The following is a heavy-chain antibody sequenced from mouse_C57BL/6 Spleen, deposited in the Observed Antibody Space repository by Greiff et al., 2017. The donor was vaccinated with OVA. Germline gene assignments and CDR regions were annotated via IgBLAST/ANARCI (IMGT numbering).Heavy chain of an antibody. V-gene: IGHV14-4*01. CDR1: GFTITDDY. Sequence: VQLQQSGAELVRPGASVKLSCTASGFTITDDYMHWVKQRPEQGLEWIGWIDPENGDTEYASKFKGKATITADTSSNTAYLQLSSLTSEDAAVYYCTVYYYGSSWAYWGQGTLVTVSA. J-gene: IGHJ3*01. CDR2: IDPENGDT. CDR3: TVYYYGSSWAY. D-gene: IGHD1-1*01.